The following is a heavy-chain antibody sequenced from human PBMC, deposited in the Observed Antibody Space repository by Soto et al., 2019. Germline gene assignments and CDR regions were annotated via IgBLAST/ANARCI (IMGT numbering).Heavy chain of an antibody. Sequence: QEQLVESGGGVVQPGTSLRLSCAASGFTFSSYGMHWVRQAPGKGLEWVAVTSHDGSNKFYADSVKGRFSISRDDSKNKLFLQMNSLRTEDTAVYYCAKDRRDYGDSLVNNYFDPWGQGTLVTVSS. D-gene: IGHD4-17*01. CDR2: TSHDGSNK. CDR3: AKDRRDYGDSLVNNYFDP. V-gene: IGHV3-30*18. CDR1: GFTFSSYG. J-gene: IGHJ5*02.